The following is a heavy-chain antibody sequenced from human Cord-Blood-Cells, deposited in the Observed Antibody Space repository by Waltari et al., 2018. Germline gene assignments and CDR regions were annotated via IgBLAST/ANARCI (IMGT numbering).Heavy chain of an antibody. Sequence: EVQLVESGGGLVKPGGSLRLSCVASGFTFSNAWMRRVRQAPGKGLEWVGRMNSKTDGGTTDYAAAVKGRFTISRDDSKNTLYLQRTSLKSEDTAVSYCTTDWTPPYYDFWSGYYAFDSWGQGTMVTVAS. CDR2: MNSKTDGGTT. D-gene: IGHD3-3*01. V-gene: IGHV3-15*01. CDR3: TTDWTPPYYDFWSGYYAFDS. J-gene: IGHJ3*02. CDR1: GFTFSNAW.